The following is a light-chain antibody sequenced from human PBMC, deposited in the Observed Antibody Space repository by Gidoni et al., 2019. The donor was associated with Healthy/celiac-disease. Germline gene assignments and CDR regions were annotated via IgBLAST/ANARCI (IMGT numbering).Light chain of an antibody. CDR3: QQYYSTPYX. CDR2: WAS. J-gene: IGKJ2*01. V-gene: IGKV4-1*01. CDR1: QSVLYSSNNKNY. Sequence: DIVMTQSPDSLAVSLGERATINCKSSQSVLYSSNNKNYLAWYQQKPGQPPKLLIYWASTRESGVPDRFSGSGSGTDFTLTISSLQAEDVAVYYCQQYYSTPYXFXQGTKLEIK.